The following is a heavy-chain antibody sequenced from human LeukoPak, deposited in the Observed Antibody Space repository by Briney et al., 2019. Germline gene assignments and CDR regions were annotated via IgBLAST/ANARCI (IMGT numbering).Heavy chain of an antibody. Sequence: ASVKVSCKASGYTFTAYYMHWVRQAPGQGLEWMGWINPNSGGTNYAQKFQGRVTMTRDTSISTAYMELSRLRSDDTAVYYCARDRVVVPAAFDYWGQGTLITVSS. CDR2: INPNSGGT. V-gene: IGHV1-2*02. CDR1: GYTFTAYY. J-gene: IGHJ4*02. CDR3: ARDRVVVPAAFDY. D-gene: IGHD2-2*01.